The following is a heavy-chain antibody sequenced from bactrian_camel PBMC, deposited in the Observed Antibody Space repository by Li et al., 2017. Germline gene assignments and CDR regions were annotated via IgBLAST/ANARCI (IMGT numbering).Heavy chain of an antibody. Sequence: HVQLVESGGGLVQPGGSLRLSCRHSQYIDRPTCMAWFRQAPGTEREGVAVIYIGGGSTVYADSVKGRFTLSHDNAKNTLYLQMNSLKPEDTAIYYCAAAKGLPDLLRGGYLSARSYNYWGRGTQVTVS. CDR1: QYIDRPTC. D-gene: IGHD3*01. CDR3: AAAKGLPDLLRGGYLSARSYNY. CDR2: IYIGGGST. J-gene: IGHJ4*01. V-gene: IGHV3S54*01.